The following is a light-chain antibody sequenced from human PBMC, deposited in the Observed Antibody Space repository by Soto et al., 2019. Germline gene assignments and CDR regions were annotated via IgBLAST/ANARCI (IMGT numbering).Light chain of an antibody. Sequence: EIVLTQSPATLSLYPGERATLSCRASQSVSRYLAWYQQKPGQAPRLLMSDSPTGAAGIPARFSGSGSGTEFSLTISSVQSDDSAIYYCQQFGDWPSFGLGTKVDI. V-gene: IGKV3-11*01. CDR2: DSP. CDR3: QQFGDWPS. CDR1: QSVSRY. J-gene: IGKJ1*01.